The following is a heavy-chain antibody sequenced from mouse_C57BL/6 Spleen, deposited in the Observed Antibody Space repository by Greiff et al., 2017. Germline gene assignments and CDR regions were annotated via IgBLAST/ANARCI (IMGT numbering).Heavy chain of an antibody. J-gene: IGHJ4*01. V-gene: IGHV1-52*01. CDR2: IDPSDSET. D-gene: IGHD1-1*01. Sequence: QVQLQQPGAELVRPGSSVKLSCKASGYTFTSYWMHWVKQRPIQGLEWIGNIDPSDSETHYNQKFKDKATLTVDKSSSTAYMQLSSLTSEDSAGYCCARSSGSLYYAMDYWGQGTSVTVSS. CDR1: GYTFTSYW. CDR3: ARSSGSLYYAMDY.